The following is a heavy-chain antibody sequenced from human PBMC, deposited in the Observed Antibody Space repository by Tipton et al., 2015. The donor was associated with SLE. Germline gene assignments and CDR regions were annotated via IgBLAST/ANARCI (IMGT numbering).Heavy chain of an antibody. D-gene: IGHD1-26*01. CDR3: AKDRGVSGSWDYYYGMDV. V-gene: IGHV3-23*01. Sequence: GSLRLSCAASGFTFSSYAMSWVRQAPGKGLEWVSAISGRGGSTYYADSVKGRFTISRDNSKNTLYLQMNSLRAEDTAVYYCAKDRGVSGSWDYYYGMDVWGQGTTVTVSS. J-gene: IGHJ6*02. CDR2: ISGRGGST. CDR1: GFTFSSYA.